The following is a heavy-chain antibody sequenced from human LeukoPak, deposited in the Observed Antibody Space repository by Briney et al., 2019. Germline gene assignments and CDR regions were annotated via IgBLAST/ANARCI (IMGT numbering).Heavy chain of an antibody. J-gene: IGHJ5*02. V-gene: IGHV3-21*01. Sequence: PGGSLRLSCAASGFTFSSYTMNWVRQAPGKGLEWVSSISGSSSFLYYADSVKGRFTISRDNAKNTVYLEMNSLSVEDTATYYCIRDFRSADLWGQGTLVTVTS. CDR2: ISGSSSFL. CDR1: GFTFSSYT. CDR3: IRDFRSADL.